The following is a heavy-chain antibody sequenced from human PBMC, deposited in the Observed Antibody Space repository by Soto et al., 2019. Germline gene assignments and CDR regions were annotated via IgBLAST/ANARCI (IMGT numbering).Heavy chain of an antibody. D-gene: IGHD6-19*01. CDR1: GFTFSDYA. CDR3: AKGGRQWLVTSDFNY. J-gene: IGHJ4*02. Sequence: VQLVESGGGVVQPGRSLRLSCAASGFTFSDYAMHWVRQAPGKGLEWVAVVSHDGRNTHYADSVKGRFTISRDNSKNTVSREMNSLIAEDTAVYYCAKGGRQWLVTSDFNYWGQGALVTVSS. V-gene: IGHV3-30*18. CDR2: VSHDGRNT.